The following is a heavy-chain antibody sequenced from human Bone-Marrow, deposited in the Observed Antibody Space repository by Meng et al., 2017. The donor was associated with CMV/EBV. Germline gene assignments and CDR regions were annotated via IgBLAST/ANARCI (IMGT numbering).Heavy chain of an antibody. V-gene: IGHV3-7*01. D-gene: IGHD6-19*01. CDR3: ARNLKAVALDY. CDR2: IKQDGSEK. J-gene: IGHJ4*02. CDR1: GFTFSSYW. Sequence: GGSLRLSCAASGFTFSSYWMSWVRQAPGKGLEWVANIKQDGSEKYYVDSVKGRFTISRDNAKNSLYLQMNSLRAEDTAVYYCARNLKAVALDYWGQGTLVTVSP.